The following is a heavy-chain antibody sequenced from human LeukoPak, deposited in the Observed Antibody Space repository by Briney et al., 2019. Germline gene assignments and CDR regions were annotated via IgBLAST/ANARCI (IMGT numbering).Heavy chain of an antibody. CDR1: GFTFSSYA. Sequence: GGSLRLSCAASGFTFSSYAMSWVRQAPGKGLEWVSAISGSGGSTYYADSVKGRFTISRDNSKNTLYLQMNSLRAEDTAVYYCAKYYYDSSGYPRGYFDYWGQGTLVTVSS. CDR3: AKYYYDSSGYPRGYFDY. D-gene: IGHD3-22*01. V-gene: IGHV3-23*01. CDR2: ISGSGGST. J-gene: IGHJ4*02.